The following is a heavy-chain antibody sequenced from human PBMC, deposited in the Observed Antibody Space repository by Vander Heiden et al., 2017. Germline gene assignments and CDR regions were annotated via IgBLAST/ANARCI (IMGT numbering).Heavy chain of an antibody. J-gene: IGHJ4*02. CDR3: GRASGGRPFDC. CDR1: GFSFSNYW. Sequence: EVQLVESGGGLVQPGGSLRLSCAASGFSFSNYWMSWVRQAPGKGLEWVDNIRPDESEKKEGDSVKGRFTIARDNAKNSLYMKMNRMRVEDTAVFYGGRASGGRPFDCWGQGTMVTVYS. CDR2: IRPDESEK. V-gene: IGHV3-7*01. D-gene: IGHD2-15*01.